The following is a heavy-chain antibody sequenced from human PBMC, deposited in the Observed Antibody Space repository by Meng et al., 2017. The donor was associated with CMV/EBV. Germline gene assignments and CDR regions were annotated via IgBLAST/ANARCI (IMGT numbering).Heavy chain of an antibody. CDR3: AHSPSLQLVRHWFDP. CDR2: IYWDDDK. CDR1: GFSLSTSGVG. J-gene: IGHJ5*02. D-gene: IGHD6-6*01. V-gene: IGHV2-5*02. Sequence: FKGSVPTLVNPKQTLTLTWTFSGFSLSTSGVGVGWISQPPGKALGWLALIYWDDDKRYSPSLKSRLTISQDTSKNQVVLTTTNMDHVDTATYYCAHSPSLQLVRHWFDPWGQGTLVTVSS.